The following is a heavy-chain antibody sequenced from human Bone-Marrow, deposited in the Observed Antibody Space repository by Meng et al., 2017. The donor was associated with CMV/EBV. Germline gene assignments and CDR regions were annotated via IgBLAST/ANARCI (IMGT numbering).Heavy chain of an antibody. Sequence: ETLSLTCAASGFTVSNNYMNWVRQAPGKGLEWVSVVYSGGNTYYSDSVKGRFTISRDNSKNTLYLQMNSLRSEDTAVYYCARDGLGLVSSYYYGMDVWGQGTTVTVSS. CDR3: ARDGLGLVSSYYYGMDV. D-gene: IGHD3/OR15-3a*01. CDR1: GFTVSNNY. J-gene: IGHJ6*02. V-gene: IGHV3-53*01. CDR2: VYSGGNT.